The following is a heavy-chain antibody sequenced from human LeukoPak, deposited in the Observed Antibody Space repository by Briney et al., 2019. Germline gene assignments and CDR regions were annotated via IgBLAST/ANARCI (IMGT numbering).Heavy chain of an antibody. J-gene: IGHJ4*02. CDR1: GGSFSGYY. V-gene: IGHV4-59*01. D-gene: IGHD3-10*01. CDR2: IYYSGST. CDR3: ARSKRDPYGVIPDY. Sequence: SETLSLTCAVYGGSFSGYYRSWIRQPPGKGLEWIGYIYYSGSTNYNPSLKSRVTISVDTSKNQFSLKLSSVTAADTAVYYCARSKRDPYGVIPDYWGQGTLVTVSS.